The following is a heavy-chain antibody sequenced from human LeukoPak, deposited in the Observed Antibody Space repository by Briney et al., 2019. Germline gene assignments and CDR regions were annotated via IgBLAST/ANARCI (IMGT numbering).Heavy chain of an antibody. D-gene: IGHD5/OR15-5a*01. J-gene: IGHJ2*01. CDR2: LYYSGST. Sequence: SETLSLTCTVSGGPISSYYWRWIRQPPGKGLEGMGYLYYSGSTNYNPSLKSRVTISVGTSKHQFSLKLSSVTAADTAVYYCARGVYEVWTAQNLYFDLWGRGTLVTVSS. V-gene: IGHV4-59*13. CDR3: ARGVYEVWTAQNLYFDL. CDR1: GGPISSYY.